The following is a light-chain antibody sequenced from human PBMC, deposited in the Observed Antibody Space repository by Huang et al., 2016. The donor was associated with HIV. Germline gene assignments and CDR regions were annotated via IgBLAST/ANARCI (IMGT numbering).Light chain of an antibody. V-gene: IGKV1-39*01. J-gene: IGKJ2*01. CDR2: GAS. CDR3: QQSYGTPFT. Sequence: DIQMTQSPPSLSASIGGRVTITCRTSQTITTYLNWYRHKPGEAPDLLIHGASTLQNGVPSRCSGGGSGTVFPLTINNLQPEDFGSYYCQQSYGTPFTFGRGTKVDIK. CDR1: QTITTY.